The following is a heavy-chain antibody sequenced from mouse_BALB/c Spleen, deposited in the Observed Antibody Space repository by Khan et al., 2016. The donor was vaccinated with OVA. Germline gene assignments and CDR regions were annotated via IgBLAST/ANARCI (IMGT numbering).Heavy chain of an antibody. CDR3: ARSPYGNFAY. CDR1: GFTFSTYA. CDR2: ISSDGDYT. J-gene: IGHJ3*01. V-gene: IGHV5-9-3*01. D-gene: IGHD2-1*01. Sequence: EVQLQESGGGLVKPGGSLKLSCAASGFTFSTYAMSWVRQTPEKRLEWVATISSDGDYTYYPDNVTGRFTISRDNAKNTLYLQMSSLRSEDTAMYYWARSPYGNFAYWGQGTLVTVSA.